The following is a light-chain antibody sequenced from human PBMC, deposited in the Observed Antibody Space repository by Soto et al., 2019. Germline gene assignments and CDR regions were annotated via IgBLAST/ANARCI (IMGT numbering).Light chain of an antibody. V-gene: IGKV3-20*01. CDR3: QHYGSSRWT. CDR2: GAS. CDR1: QSVSSSY. Sequence: EIVLTHSPGTLSLSPGERATLSCRASQSVSSSYLAWYQQKPGQAPRLLIYGASSRATGIPDRFSGSGSGTDFTLTISRLEPEDFAVYYCQHYGSSRWTVVQGTQVDIK. J-gene: IGKJ1*01.